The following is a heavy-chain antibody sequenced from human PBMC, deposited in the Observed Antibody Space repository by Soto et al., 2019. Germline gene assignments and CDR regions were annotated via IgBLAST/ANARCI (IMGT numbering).Heavy chain of an antibody. CDR2: IYYSGST. V-gene: IGHV4-30-4*01. Sequence: PSETLSLTCTVSGGSISSGDYYWSWIRQPPGKGLEWIGYIYYSGSTYYNPSLKSRVTISVGTSKNQFSLKLSSVTAADTAVYYCARALTRIYDFWSGYYDYFDYWGQGTLVTVSS. J-gene: IGHJ4*02. D-gene: IGHD3-3*01. CDR3: ARALTRIYDFWSGYYDYFDY. CDR1: GGSISSGDYY.